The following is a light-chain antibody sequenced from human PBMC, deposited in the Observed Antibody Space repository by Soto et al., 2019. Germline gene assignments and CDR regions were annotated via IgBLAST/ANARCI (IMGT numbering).Light chain of an antibody. Sequence: QSALTQPASVSGSPVQSITISCTGASSDVGSYNLVSWYQQHPGKAPKLMIYECSKRPSGVSNRFSGSKSGNTASLTISGLQAEDEADYYCCSYAGSSTFVFGTGTKVTVL. CDR3: CSYAGSSTFV. V-gene: IGLV2-23*01. CDR1: SSDVGSYNL. CDR2: ECS. J-gene: IGLJ1*01.